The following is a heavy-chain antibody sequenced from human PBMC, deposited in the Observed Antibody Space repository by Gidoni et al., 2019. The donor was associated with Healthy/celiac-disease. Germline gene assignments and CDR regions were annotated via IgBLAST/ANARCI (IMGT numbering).Heavy chain of an antibody. CDR3: ARDGFAVMGFDY. V-gene: IGHV4-39*07. CDR2: IYYSGST. D-gene: IGHD2-21*01. CDR1: GGSISSSSYY. Sequence: QLQLQESGPGLVKPSETLSLTCTVSGGSISSSSYYWGWIRQPPGKGLEWIGSIYYSGSTYYNPSLKSRVTISVDTSKNQFSLKLSSVTAADTAVYYCARDGFAVMGFDYWGQGTLVTVSS. J-gene: IGHJ4*02.